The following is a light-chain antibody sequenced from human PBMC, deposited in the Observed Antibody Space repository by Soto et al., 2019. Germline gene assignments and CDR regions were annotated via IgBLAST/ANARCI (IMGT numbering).Light chain of an antibody. Sequence: EILLTQSPATLSLSPGETATLSCRASQNVFSDLAWYQQKPGQAPRLLVYGATTRATGAPAKFRGRGSGTEFSLTISSLQSEDSATYYCQQYRSWPRTFGQGSKVEI. CDR3: QQYRSWPRT. CDR2: GAT. V-gene: IGKV3-15*01. J-gene: IGKJ1*01. CDR1: QNVFSD.